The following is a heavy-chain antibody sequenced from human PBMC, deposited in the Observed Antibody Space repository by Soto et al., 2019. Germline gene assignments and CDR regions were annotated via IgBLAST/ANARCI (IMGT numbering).Heavy chain of an antibody. Sequence: EVQLLESGGGLVQPGGSLRLSCAASGFTFINSAMNWVRQAPGKGLEWVSAISGSGGSTYYADSVKGRFTISRDNSRNSLYRPMNSLRAEDTAVYSCAKGGQHHPLDWGQGTLVTVSS. CDR1: GFTFINSA. D-gene: IGHD5-18*01. V-gene: IGHV3-23*01. J-gene: IGHJ4*02. CDR2: ISGSGGST. CDR3: AKGGQHHPLD.